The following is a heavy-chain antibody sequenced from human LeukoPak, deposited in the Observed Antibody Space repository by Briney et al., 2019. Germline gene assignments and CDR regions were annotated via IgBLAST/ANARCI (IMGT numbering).Heavy chain of an antibody. Sequence: GGSLRLSCAASGFTFSNYGMHWVRQAPGKGLEWVAVIWYDGSNKYYGDSVKGRFTISRDNSKNTLYLQMNSLRAEDTAVYYCAKKAEVVAGTYDYWGQGTLVTVSS. CDR1: GFTFSNYG. CDR2: IWYDGSNK. J-gene: IGHJ4*02. CDR3: AKKAEVVAGTYDY. D-gene: IGHD6-19*01. V-gene: IGHV3-33*06.